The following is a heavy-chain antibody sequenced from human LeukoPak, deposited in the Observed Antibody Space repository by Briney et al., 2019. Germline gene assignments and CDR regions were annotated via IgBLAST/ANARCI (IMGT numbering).Heavy chain of an antibody. CDR1: GGSFSGYY. CDR3: AVAGSDWFDP. D-gene: IGHD6-19*01. CDR2: IYYSGST. J-gene: IGHJ5*02. Sequence: SETLSLTCAVYGGSFSGYYWSWIRQPPGKGLEWIGYIYYSGSTNYNPSLKSRVTISVDTSKNQFSLKLSSVTAADTAVYYCAVAGSDWFDPWGQGTLVTVSS. V-gene: IGHV4-59*08.